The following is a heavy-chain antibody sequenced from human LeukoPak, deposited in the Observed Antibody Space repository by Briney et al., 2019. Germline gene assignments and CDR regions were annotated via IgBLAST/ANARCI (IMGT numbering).Heavy chain of an antibody. V-gene: IGHV1-2*02. J-gene: IGHJ4*02. CDR3: ARDCGGGSCYWVY. CDR2: INPNSGGT. CDR1: GYTFTGYY. D-gene: IGHD2-15*01. Sequence: ASVKVSCKASGYTFTGYYMHWVRQAPGQGLEWMGWINPNSGGTNYAQKFQGRVTMTRDTSISTAYMELSRLRSDDTVVYYCARDCGGGSCYWVYWGQGTLVTVSS.